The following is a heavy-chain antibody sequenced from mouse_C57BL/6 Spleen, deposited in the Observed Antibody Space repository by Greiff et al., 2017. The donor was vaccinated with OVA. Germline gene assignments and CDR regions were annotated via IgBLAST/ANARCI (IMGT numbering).Heavy chain of an antibody. J-gene: IGHJ1*03. CDR2: INPSNGGT. CDR3: TRRPKSYYYGSRDWYFDV. D-gene: IGHD1-1*01. V-gene: IGHV1-53*01. CDR1: GYTFTSYW. Sequence: QVQLQQPGTELVKPGASVKLSCKASGYTFTSYWMHWVKQRPGQGLEWIGNINPSNGGTNYNEKFKSKATLTVDKSSSTAYMELRSLTSEDSAVYYCTRRPKSYYYGSRDWYFDVWGTGTTVTVSS.